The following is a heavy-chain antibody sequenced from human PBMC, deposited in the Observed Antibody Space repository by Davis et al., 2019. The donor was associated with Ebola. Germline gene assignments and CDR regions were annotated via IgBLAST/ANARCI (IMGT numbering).Heavy chain of an antibody. Sequence: ASVKVSCKASGYSFRDYFIHWVRQAPGQGLEWMGRVNPDNGATMYAQKFQGRVTMTKDTSSTTAYIELGRLMSDDTAVYFCVRGGDYGDNDWGQGTLVTVSS. CDR2: VNPDNGAT. V-gene: IGHV1-2*06. D-gene: IGHD4-23*01. CDR1: GYSFRDYF. CDR3: VRGGDYGDND. J-gene: IGHJ4*02.